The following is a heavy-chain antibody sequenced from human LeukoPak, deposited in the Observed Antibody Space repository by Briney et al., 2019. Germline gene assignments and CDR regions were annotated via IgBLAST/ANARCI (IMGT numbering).Heavy chain of an antibody. V-gene: IGHV4-61*02. CDR1: GGSISSGSYY. CDR2: IYTSGST. J-gene: IGHJ3*02. Sequence: SETLSLTCTVSGGSISSGSYYWSWIRQPAGKGLEWIGRIYTSGSTNYNPSLKSRVTISVDTSKNQFSLKLSSVTAADTAVYYCAREEWELIGAFDIWGQGTMVTVSS. D-gene: IGHD1-26*01. CDR3: AREEWELIGAFDI.